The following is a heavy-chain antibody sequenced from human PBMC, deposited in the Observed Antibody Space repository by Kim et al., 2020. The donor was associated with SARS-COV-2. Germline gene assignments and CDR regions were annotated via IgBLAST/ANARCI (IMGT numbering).Heavy chain of an antibody. Sequence: SETLFTCAVYGGSFSGYYWSWIRQPPGKGLEWIGEINHSGSTNYNPSLKSRVTISVDTSKNQFSLKLSSVTAADTAVYYCARALWFGELRRYYYYGMDVWGQGTTVTVSS. D-gene: IGHD3-10*01. CDR2: INHSGST. J-gene: IGHJ6*02. CDR3: ARALWFGELRRYYYYGMDV. CDR1: GGSFSGYY. V-gene: IGHV4-34*01.